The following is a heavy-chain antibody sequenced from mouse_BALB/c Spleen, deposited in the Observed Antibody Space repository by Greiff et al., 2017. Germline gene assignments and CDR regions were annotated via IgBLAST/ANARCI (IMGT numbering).Heavy chain of an antibody. CDR2: IYPGNSDT. J-gene: IGHJ2*01. CDR1: GYSFTSYW. D-gene: IGHD1-1*01. V-gene: IGHV1-5*01. CDR3: TRSSYYYGSSYGDY. Sequence: EVQLQESGTVLARPGASVKMSCKASGYSFTSYWMHWVKQRPGQGLEWIGAIYPGNSDTSYNQKFKGKAKLTAVTSASTAYMELSSLTNEDSAVYYCTRSSYYYGSSYGDYWGQGTTLTVSS.